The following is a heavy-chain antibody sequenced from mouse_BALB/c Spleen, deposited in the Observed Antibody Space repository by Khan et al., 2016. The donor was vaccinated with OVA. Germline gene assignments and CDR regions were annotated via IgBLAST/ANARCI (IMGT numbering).Heavy chain of an antibody. CDR3: ARENYYGRSCYAMDY. CDR2: ISPGSSNA. CDR1: GYTFTSYW. J-gene: IGHJ4*01. V-gene: IGHV1S41*01. D-gene: IGHD1-1*01. Sequence: DLVKPGASVKLSCKASGYTFTSYWINWIKQRPGQGLEWIGRISPGSSNAYYNDMFKDKATLTVDTSSNTAYLQLSSLSSEDSAVYFYARENYYGRSCYAMDYWGQGTSVTVSA.